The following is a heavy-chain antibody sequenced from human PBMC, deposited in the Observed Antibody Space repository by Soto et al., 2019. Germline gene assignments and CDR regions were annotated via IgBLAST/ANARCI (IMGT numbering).Heavy chain of an antibody. CDR2: IYYSGST. CDR3: ARAPDGNWFDL. CDR1: GGSISSGDYY. J-gene: IGHJ5*02. V-gene: IGHV4-30-4*01. Sequence: PSETLSLTCTVSGGSISSGDYYWSWIRQPPGKGLEWIGYIYYSGSTYYNPSLKNRVTISVDTSKNQFSLKLSSVTAADTAVYYCARAPDGNWFDLWGQGTLVTVSS.